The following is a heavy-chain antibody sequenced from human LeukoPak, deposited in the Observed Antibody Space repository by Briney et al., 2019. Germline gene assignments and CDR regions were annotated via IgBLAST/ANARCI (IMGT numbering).Heavy chain of an antibody. CDR3: PKVRGYCNGGSCYWADP. D-gene: IGHD2-15*01. V-gene: IGHV3-23*01. CDR2: MGGDGGGT. Sequence: GGSLRLSCTASGYIFSGYALNWVRQAPGQGLELGSIMGGDGGGTNYADSVRGRFTISRDNYKNTLYLQITSLRAEDTAVYFCPKVRGYCNGGSCYWADPWGQGTLVTVSS. CDR1: GYIFSGYA. J-gene: IGHJ5*02.